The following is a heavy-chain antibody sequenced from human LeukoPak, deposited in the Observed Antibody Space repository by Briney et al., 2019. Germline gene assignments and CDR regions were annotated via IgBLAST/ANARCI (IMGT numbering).Heavy chain of an antibody. D-gene: IGHD1-14*01. CDR3: TRDDGTLDY. Sequence: GGSLRLSCTGSGYTFGDYAMSWVRQSPGKGLEWVSLIRSKAFGGATEYAASVKGRFTISRDNSKSIAYLQMNSLKTEDTAMYYCTRDDGTLDYWGQGTLVTVS. CDR1: GYTFGDYA. CDR2: IRSKAFGGAT. V-gene: IGHV3-49*04. J-gene: IGHJ4*02.